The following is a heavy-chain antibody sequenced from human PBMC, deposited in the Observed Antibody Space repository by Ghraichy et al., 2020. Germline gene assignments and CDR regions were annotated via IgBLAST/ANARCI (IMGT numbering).Heavy chain of an antibody. CDR2: IYKDGDT. J-gene: IGHJ4*02. CDR3: AGSLSGLDSGDH. D-gene: IGHD6-19*01. Sequence: GESLNISCAVSGLPLNNNHINWVRQAPGKGLEWVSFIYKDGDTSYADSVKGRFTISRDRAKNTVYLQMDSLRDEDTAKYYCAGSLSGLDSGDHWGQGTLVT. V-gene: IGHV3-53*01. CDR1: GLPLNNNH.